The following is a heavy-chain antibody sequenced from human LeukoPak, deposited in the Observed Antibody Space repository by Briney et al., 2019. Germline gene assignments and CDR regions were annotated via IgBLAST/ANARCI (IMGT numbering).Heavy chain of an antibody. CDR3: ARDAVDTAKS. CDR1: GFTFSSYE. Sequence: GGSLRLSCAASGFTFSSYEMNWVRQAPGKGLEWVSYISSSGSTIYYADSVKGRFTISRDNAKNSLYLLMNSLRAEDTAVYYCARDAVDTAKSWGQGTLVTVSS. J-gene: IGHJ4*02. CDR2: ISSSGSTI. V-gene: IGHV3-48*03. D-gene: IGHD5-18*01.